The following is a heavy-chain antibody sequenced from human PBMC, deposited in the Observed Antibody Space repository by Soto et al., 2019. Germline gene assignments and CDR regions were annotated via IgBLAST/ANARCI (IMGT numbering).Heavy chain of an antibody. J-gene: IGHJ4*02. CDR3: ARGANYDMRYFDY. V-gene: IGHV4-31*03. CDR1: GGSISSGGYY. D-gene: IGHD3-9*01. Sequence: SETLSLTCTVSGGSISSGGYYWSWIRQHPGKGLEWIGYIYYSGSTYYNPSLKSRVTISVDTSKNQFSLKLSSVTAADTAVYYCARGANYDMRYFDYWGQGTLVTVSS. CDR2: IYYSGST.